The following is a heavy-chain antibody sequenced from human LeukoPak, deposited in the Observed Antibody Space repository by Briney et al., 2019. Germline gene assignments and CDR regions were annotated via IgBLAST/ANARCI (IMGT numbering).Heavy chain of an antibody. D-gene: IGHD6-13*01. CDR3: GRAFPPLRTAAAGDY. J-gene: IGHJ4*02. CDR1: GFTFSDCD. CDR2: ISFRTSHI. V-gene: IGHV3-21*01. Sequence: GGSLRLSCTASGFTFSDCDMNWFRQAPGKGLEWVSSISFRTSHIYYADSVKGRFTISRDNAKNSLYLQMDSLRAEDTAVYFCGRAFPPLRTAAAGDYWGQGTLVTVSS.